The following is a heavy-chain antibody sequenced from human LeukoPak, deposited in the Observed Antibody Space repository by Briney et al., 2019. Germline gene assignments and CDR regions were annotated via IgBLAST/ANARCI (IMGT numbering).Heavy chain of an antibody. J-gene: IGHJ4*02. CDR3: ARDYYGTSGYFYGSNY. Sequence: ASVKVSCKASGYTFMTYAITWVRQAPGQGLEWMGWISVYSGNTHYAQKFQGRVTMTTDTSTTTAYMELRSLRSDDTAVYYCARDYYGTSGYFYGSNYWGQGTLVTVSS. CDR1: GYTFMTYA. V-gene: IGHV1-18*01. D-gene: IGHD3-22*01. CDR2: ISVYSGNT.